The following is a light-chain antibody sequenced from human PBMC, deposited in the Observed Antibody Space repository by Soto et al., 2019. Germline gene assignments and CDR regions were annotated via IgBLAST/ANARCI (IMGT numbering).Light chain of an antibody. CDR1: QDISKH. CDR2: DAS. Sequence: DIPMTQTQSSLSASVGDRVTITCQASQDISKHLNWYQQTPGKPPQLLIYDASNVNTGVPARFRASESVPDFTFIISSLHPEDVATDYRSQFENCLPSTFGPG. CDR3: SQFENCLPST. V-gene: IGKV1-33*01. J-gene: IGKJ5*01.